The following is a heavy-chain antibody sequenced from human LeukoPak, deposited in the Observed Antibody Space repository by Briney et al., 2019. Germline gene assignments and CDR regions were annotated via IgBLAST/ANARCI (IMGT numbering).Heavy chain of an antibody. CDR1: GYTFTTYY. CDR2: IDPSGGST. J-gene: IGHJ4*02. Sequence: GASVKASCKASGYTFTTYYVHWVRQAPGQGLEWMGMIDPSGGSTSYAQKFQGRVTVTRDTSTSTVHMELSGLRSEDTAVYYCARDQEGFDYWGQGTLVTVSS. CDR3: ARDQEGFDY. V-gene: IGHV1-46*01.